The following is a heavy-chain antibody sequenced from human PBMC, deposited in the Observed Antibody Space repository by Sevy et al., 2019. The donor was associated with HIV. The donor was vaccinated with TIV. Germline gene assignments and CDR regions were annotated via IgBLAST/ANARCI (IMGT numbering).Heavy chain of an antibody. Sequence: AAVKVSCKTSGYTFTPYYMHWVGQAPGQGLERMGWINPNSHGTNYPQKFQGRVTMSSDASISTAYMELSRLRSDDTGVYYCARDSLIFGSGPPDYWGQGTLVTVSS. CDR3: ARDSLIFGSGPPDY. D-gene: IGHD2-15*01. CDR2: INPNSHGT. V-gene: IGHV1-2*02. J-gene: IGHJ4*02. CDR1: GYTFTPYY.